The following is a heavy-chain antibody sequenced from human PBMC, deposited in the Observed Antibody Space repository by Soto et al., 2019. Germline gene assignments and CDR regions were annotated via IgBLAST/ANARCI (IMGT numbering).Heavy chain of an antibody. CDR3: ARHFSVDYFDD. V-gene: IGHV4-39*01. Sequence: ETLSLTCTVSGDSITSNSYFWAWIRQPPGKGLEWIGSIYYSGTTYYNPSLKSRVTISVDRSKNQFSLKLSSVTAADTAVYYCARHFSVDYFDDWGQGARVTVAS. CDR2: IYYSGTT. J-gene: IGHJ4*02. CDR1: GDSITSNSYF.